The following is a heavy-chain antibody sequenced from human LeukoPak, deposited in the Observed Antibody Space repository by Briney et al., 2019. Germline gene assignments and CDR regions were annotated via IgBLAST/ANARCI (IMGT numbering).Heavy chain of an antibody. J-gene: IGHJ6*03. Sequence: SETLSLTCTVSGGSISSGSYYWNWIRQPAGKGLEWIGRIYTSGSTNYNPSLKSRVTISVDTSKNQFSLKLSSVTAADTAVYYCARLVVVGDYYLDVWGKGTTVTVSS. CDR3: ARLVVVGDYYLDV. CDR1: GGSISSGSYY. CDR2: IYTSGST. V-gene: IGHV4-61*02. D-gene: IGHD1-26*01.